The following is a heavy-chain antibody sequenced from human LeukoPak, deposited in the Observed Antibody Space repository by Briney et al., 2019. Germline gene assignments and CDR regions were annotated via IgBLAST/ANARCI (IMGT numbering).Heavy chain of an antibody. CDR2: ISAYNGNT. Sequence: ASVKVSCKASGYTFTSYGISWVRQAPGQGLEWMGWISAYNGNTNYAQKLQGRVTMTTDTSTSTAYMELRSLRSDDTAVYYCAREYGSLTVTTLIYYYYMDVWGKGTTVTVSS. CDR3: AREYGSLTVTTLIYYYYMDV. V-gene: IGHV1-18*01. D-gene: IGHD4-17*01. J-gene: IGHJ6*03. CDR1: GYTFTSYG.